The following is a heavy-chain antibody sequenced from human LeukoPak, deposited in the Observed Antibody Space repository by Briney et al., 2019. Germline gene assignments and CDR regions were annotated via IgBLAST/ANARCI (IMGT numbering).Heavy chain of an antibody. V-gene: IGHV1-69*13. CDR1: GGTFSSYA. CDR3: ARTGGNWDDAFDI. J-gene: IGHJ3*02. Sequence: SVKVSCKASGGTFSSYAISWVRQAPGQGLEWMGGIISIFGTANYAQKFQGRVTITADESTSTAYMELSSLRSEDTAVYYCARTGGNWDDAFDIWGQGTMVTVSS. CDR2: IISIFGTA. D-gene: IGHD7-27*01.